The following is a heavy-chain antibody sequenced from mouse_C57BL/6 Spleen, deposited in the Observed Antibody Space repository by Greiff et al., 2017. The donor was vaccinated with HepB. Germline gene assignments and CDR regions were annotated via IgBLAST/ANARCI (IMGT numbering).Heavy chain of an antibody. V-gene: IGHV1-63*01. D-gene: IGHD3-2*02. CDR3: AREDSSGYYYYAMDY. Sequence: VKLMESGAELVRPGTSVKMSCKASGYTFTNYWIGWAKQRPGHGLEWIGDIYPGGGYTNYNEKFKGKATLTADKSSSTAYMQFSSLTSEDSAIYYCAREDSSGYYYYAMDYWGQGTSVTVSS. CDR1: GYTFTNYW. J-gene: IGHJ4*01. CDR2: IYPGGGYT.